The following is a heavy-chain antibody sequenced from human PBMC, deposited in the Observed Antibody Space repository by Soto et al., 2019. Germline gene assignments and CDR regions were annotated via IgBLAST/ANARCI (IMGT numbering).Heavy chain of an antibody. V-gene: IGHV4-31*02. D-gene: IGHD5-18*01. CDR3: ARGYNYGPIPGYDY. Sequence: TGLEWIGYIYDSGNTYYNPSLKSRLTISVATSKNQFSLRLSSVTAADTAVYFCARGYNYGPIPGYDYWGQGTLVTVSS. J-gene: IGHJ4*02. CDR2: IYDSGNT.